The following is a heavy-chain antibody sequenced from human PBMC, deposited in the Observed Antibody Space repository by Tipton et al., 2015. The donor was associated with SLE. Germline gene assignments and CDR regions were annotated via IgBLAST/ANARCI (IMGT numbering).Heavy chain of an antibody. Sequence: LRLSCTVSGGSISSSDSFWGWIRQSPGKGLERIATIYYSGTTYYNPSLKSRVSMSLDTSKNQFSLRLSSVTAADTAVYYCARDHTIFGVVIPLGAFDIWGQGTMVTVSS. J-gene: IGHJ3*02. CDR3: ARDHTIFGVVIPLGAFDI. CDR1: GGSISSSDSF. V-gene: IGHV4-39*07. D-gene: IGHD3-3*01. CDR2: IYYSGTT.